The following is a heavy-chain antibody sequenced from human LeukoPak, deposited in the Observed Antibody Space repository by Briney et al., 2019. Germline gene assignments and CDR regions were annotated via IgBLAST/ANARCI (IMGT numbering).Heavy chain of an antibody. D-gene: IGHD5-18*01. Sequence: GGSLRLSCAGSGFTFSSYSMSWVRHAPGKGLEWVSYISGSGKTIYYADSVKGRFTISRDNTKNSLYLQMNSLGAEDTAVYYCARDWDVDTAMVTVDYWGQGTLVTVTS. V-gene: IGHV3-48*01. CDR2: ISGSGKTI. J-gene: IGHJ4*02. CDR1: GFTFSSYS. CDR3: ARDWDVDTAMVTVDY.